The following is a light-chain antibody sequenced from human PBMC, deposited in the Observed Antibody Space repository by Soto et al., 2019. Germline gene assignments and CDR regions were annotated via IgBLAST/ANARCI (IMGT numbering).Light chain of an antibody. J-gene: IGKJ3*01. Sequence: EIVLTQSPGTLSLSPGERATLSCRASASLSSNSLAWYQQKPGQPPRLLIYAASTRHTDIPDRFTGSGSGTDFALTISRLEPEDCAVYYCQPYGGSPLPFGPGNKVDIK. CDR2: AAS. CDR3: QPYGGSPLP. CDR1: ASLSSNS. V-gene: IGKV3-20*01.